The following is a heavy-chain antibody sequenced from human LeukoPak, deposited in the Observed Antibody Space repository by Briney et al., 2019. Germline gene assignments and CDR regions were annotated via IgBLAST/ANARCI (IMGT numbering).Heavy chain of an antibody. V-gene: IGHV3-23*01. CDR1: GFTFSNFL. Sequence: GGSLRLSCEASGFTFSNFLMTWVRQAPGKGPEWVSAISGSGGDTYYADSVKGRFTISRDNSKNTLYLQMNSLRAEDTAVYYCARGRGYCSGGSCYTPFDYWGQGTLVTVSS. J-gene: IGHJ4*02. D-gene: IGHD2-15*01. CDR2: ISGSGGDT. CDR3: ARGRGYCSGGSCYTPFDY.